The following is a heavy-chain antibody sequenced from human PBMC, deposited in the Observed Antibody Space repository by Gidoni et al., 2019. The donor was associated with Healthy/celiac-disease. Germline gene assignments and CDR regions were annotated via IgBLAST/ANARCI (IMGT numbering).Heavy chain of an antibody. CDR1: GGSFRGYY. J-gene: IGHJ6*03. Sequence: QVQLQQWGAGLLKPSETLSLTCAVYGGSFRGYYGSWSGQPPGKGLEWIGEINHSGSTNYNPSLKSRVTISVDTSKNQFSLKLSSVTAADTAVYYCARQGMVYCSSTSCHYYYYYYMDVWGKVTTVTVSS. D-gene: IGHD2-2*01. V-gene: IGHV4-34*01. CDR3: ARQGMVYCSSTSCHYYYYYYMDV. CDR2: INHSGST.